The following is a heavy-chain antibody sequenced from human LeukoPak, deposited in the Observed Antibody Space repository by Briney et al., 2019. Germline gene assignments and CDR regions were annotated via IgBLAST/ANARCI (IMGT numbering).Heavy chain of an antibody. CDR3: GASLKTYCSGGKCHSDYYYYGMDV. CDR1: GFTFSGSA. J-gene: IGHJ6*02. V-gene: IGHV3-73*01. Sequence: GGSLRLSCVASGFTFSGSAIHWVRQASGKGLEWVGRIRSKANNYAAAYAASVEGRFTISRDDSKNTAFLRINALKTEDSAVYYCGASLKTYCSGGKCHSDYYYYGMDVWGQGTTVTVSS. D-gene: IGHD2-15*01. CDR2: IRSKANNYAA.